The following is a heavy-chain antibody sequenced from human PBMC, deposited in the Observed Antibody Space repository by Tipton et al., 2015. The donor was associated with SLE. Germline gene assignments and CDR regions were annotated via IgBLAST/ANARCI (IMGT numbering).Heavy chain of an antibody. V-gene: IGHV3-30-3*01. J-gene: IGHJ4*02. D-gene: IGHD6-19*01. CDR1: GFTFSSYA. CDR2: ISYDGSNK. CDR3: ARDLYSSGGDY. Sequence: RSLRLSCAASGFTFSSYAMHWVRQAPGKGLEWVAVISYDGSNKYYADSVKGRFTISRDNSKNTLYLQMNSLRAEDTAVYYCARDLYSSGGDYWGQGTLVTVSS.